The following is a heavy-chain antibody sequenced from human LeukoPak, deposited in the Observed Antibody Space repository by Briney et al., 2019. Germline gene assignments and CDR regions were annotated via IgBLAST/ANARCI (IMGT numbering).Heavy chain of an antibody. CDR2: INPSGGST. CDR3: AVAYSYGRDVFDI. V-gene: IGHV1-46*01. J-gene: IGHJ3*02. Sequence: GASVKVSCKASGYTFTSYYIHWVRQAPGQGLEWMGLINPSGGSTSYAQKFRVRVTMTRDTSTSTVYMELRSLRSEDTAVYYCAVAYSYGRDVFDIWGQGTMVTVSS. D-gene: IGHD5-18*01. CDR1: GYTFTSYY.